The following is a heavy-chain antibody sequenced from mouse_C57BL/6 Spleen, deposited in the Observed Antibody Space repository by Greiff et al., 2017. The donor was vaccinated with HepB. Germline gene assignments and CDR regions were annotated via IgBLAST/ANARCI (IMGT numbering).Heavy chain of an antibody. J-gene: IGHJ1*03. CDR2: IYPGSGST. CDR3: ARWHYGSSYLFV. D-gene: IGHD1-1*01. Sequence: VQLQQPGAELVKPGASVKMSCKASGYTFTSYWITWVKQRPGQGLEWIGDIYPGSGSTNYNEKFKSKATLTVDTSSSTAYMQLSSLTSEDSAVYYCARWHYGSSYLFVWGTGTTVTVSS. CDR1: GYTFTSYW. V-gene: IGHV1-55*01.